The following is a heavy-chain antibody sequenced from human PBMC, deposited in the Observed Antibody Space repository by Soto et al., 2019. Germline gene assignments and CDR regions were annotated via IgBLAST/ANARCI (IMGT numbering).Heavy chain of an antibody. V-gene: IGHV4-59*05. CDR1: GGSINNYY. CDR3: ARDLTQTWDSPLSAYYYGMDV. CDR2: IYYSGST. J-gene: IGHJ6*02. Sequence: PSETLSLTCTVSGGSINNYYWSWIRQPPGKGLEWIGSIYYSGSTYYNPSLKSRVTISVDTSKNQFSLKLSSVTAADTAVYYCARDLTQTWDSPLSAYYYGMDVWGPGTTVTVSS. D-gene: IGHD1-26*01.